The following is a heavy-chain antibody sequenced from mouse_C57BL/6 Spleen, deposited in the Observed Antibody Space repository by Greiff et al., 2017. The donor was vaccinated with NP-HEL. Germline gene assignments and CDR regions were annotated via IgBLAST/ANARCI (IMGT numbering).Heavy chain of an antibody. CDR3: ARWALLRRYVDV. Sequence: QVQLQQPGAELVMPGASVKLSCKASGYTFTSYWMHWVNQMPGQGLEWIGEIDPSDSYTNYHPKFKGKSTLTVAKSSSTAYMQLSSLTSEDSAVYYCARWALLRRYVDVWGRGTTVTVSS. CDR1: GYTFTSYW. V-gene: IGHV1-69*01. CDR2: IDPSDSYT. D-gene: IGHD1-2*01. J-gene: IGHJ1*03.